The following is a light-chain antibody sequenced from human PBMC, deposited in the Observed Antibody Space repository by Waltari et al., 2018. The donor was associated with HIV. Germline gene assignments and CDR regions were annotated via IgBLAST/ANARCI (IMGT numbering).Light chain of an antibody. CDR1: SSNIRADYD. V-gene: IGLV1-40*01. Sequence: QSVLTQPPSVSGAPGQRVTIPCTGSSSNIRADYDVHRFQQIPGTAPKLLISGNKNRPSGVPDRFSASKSGTSASLAITGLQPEDEADYFCQSYDSTLNAAVVFGGGTKLTVL. CDR2: GNK. CDR3: QSYDSTLNAAVV. J-gene: IGLJ2*01.